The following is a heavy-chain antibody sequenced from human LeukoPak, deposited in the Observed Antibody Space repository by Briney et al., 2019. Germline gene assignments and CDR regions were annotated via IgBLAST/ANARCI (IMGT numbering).Heavy chain of an antibody. CDR1: GGSINNYY. CDR3: ARVRYCSADICSGGDAFDI. V-gene: IGHV4-4*07. J-gene: IGHJ3*02. CDR2: IYTRGST. D-gene: IGHD2-15*01. Sequence: SGTPSLTCTVYGGSINNYYWSWIRQPAGKGLEWIGRIYTRGSTNYNPSLKSRVTMSVDTSKNQFSLKLSSVTAADTAVYYCARVRYCSADICSGGDAFDIWGQGTMVSVSS.